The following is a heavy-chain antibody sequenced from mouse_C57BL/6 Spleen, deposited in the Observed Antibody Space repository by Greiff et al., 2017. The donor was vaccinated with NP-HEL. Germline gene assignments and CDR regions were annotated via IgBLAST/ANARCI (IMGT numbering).Heavy chain of an antibody. V-gene: IGHV2-9-1*01. CDR3: ARKSSGGSNGAMDY. Sequence: VQLVESGPGLVAPSQSLSITCTVSGFSLTSYAISWVRQPPGKGLEWLGVIWTGGGTNYNSALKSRLSISKDNSKSQVFLKMNSLQTDDTARYYCARKSSGGSNGAMDYWGQGTSVTVSS. J-gene: IGHJ4*01. CDR1: GFSLTSYA. CDR2: IWTGGGT. D-gene: IGHD2-5*01.